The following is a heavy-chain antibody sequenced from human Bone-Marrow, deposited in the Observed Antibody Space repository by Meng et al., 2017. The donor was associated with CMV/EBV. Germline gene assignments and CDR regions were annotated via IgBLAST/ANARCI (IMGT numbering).Heavy chain of an antibody. D-gene: IGHD2-2*01. CDR1: GFTFDDYA. Sequence: SLKISCAASGFTFDDYAMHWVRQAPGKGLEWVAGISWNGGSIGYADSVKGRFTISRDNAKNSLYLQMNSLRAEDTALYYCAKGDCSRTSCPIDYWGQGTLVTVSS. J-gene: IGHJ4*02. V-gene: IGHV3-9*01. CDR2: ISWNGGSI. CDR3: AKGDCSRTSCPIDY.